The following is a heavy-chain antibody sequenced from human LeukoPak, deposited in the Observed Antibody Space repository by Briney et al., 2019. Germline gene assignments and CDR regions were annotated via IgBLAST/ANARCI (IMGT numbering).Heavy chain of an antibody. CDR1: GGTFSSYA. CDR2: IIAILGIA. Sequence: SVKVSCKASGGTFSSYAISWVRQAPGQGLEWMGRIIAILGIANYAQKFQGRVTITADKSTSTAYMELSSLRSEDTAVYYCARDLSNWNIGWPDGDYWGQGTLVTVSS. D-gene: IGHD1/OR15-1a*01. CDR3: ARDLSNWNIGWPDGDY. V-gene: IGHV1-69*04. J-gene: IGHJ4*02.